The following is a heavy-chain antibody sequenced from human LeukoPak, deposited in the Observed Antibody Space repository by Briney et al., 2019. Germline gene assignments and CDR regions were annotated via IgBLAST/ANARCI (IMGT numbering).Heavy chain of an antibody. J-gene: IGHJ4*02. CDR1: GFTFSSYS. Sequence: PGGSLRLSCAASGFTFSSYSMNWVRQAPGKGLEWVSSISSSSSSYIYYADAVKGRFTISRDNAKNSLYLQMNSLRAEDTAVYYCARDRIAARLYFDYWGQGTLVTVSS. CDR3: ARDRIAARLYFDY. CDR2: ISSSSSSYI. D-gene: IGHD6-6*01. V-gene: IGHV3-21*01.